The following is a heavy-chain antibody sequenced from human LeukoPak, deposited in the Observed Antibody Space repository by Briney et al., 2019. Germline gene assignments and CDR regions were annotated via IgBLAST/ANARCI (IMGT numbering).Heavy chain of an antibody. CDR2: ISYDGSNK. Sequence: GGSLRLSCAASGFTLSSYAMHWVRQAPGKGLEWVAVISYDGSNKYYADSVKGRFTISRDNSKNTLYLQMNSLRAEDTAVYYCASGDYYDSSGYTESGFDYWGQGTLVTVSS. CDR1: GFTLSSYA. J-gene: IGHJ4*02. D-gene: IGHD3-22*01. CDR3: ASGDYYDSSGYTESGFDY. V-gene: IGHV3-30-3*01.